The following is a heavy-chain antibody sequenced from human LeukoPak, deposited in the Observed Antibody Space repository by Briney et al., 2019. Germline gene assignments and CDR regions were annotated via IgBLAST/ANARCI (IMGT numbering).Heavy chain of an antibody. J-gene: IGHJ4*02. D-gene: IGHD1-1*01. Sequence: GGSLRLSCAASGFTFSSNGIHWVRQAPGKGLEWVAVVSYDGNTKYYADSVKGRFTISRDNSKNIGYLQMNSLRAEDTAVYHCAKEKYNWNDYFGHWGQGTLVTVSS. CDR3: AKEKYNWNDYFGH. V-gene: IGHV3-30*18. CDR2: VSYDGNTK. CDR1: GFTFSSNG.